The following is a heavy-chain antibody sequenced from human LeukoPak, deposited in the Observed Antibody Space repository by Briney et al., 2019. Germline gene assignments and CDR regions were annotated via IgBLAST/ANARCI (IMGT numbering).Heavy chain of an antibody. CDR2: IYYSGST. Sequence: SETLSLTCTVSGGSISSTSYCWSWIRQPPGKGLEWIGYIYYSGSTNYNPSLKSRVTISVDTSKNQFSLKLSSVTAADTAVYYCARLRGDYVHSWFDPWGQGTLVTVSS. CDR3: ARLRGDYVHSWFDP. V-gene: IGHV4-61*05. D-gene: IGHD4-17*01. CDR1: GGSISSTSYC. J-gene: IGHJ5*02.